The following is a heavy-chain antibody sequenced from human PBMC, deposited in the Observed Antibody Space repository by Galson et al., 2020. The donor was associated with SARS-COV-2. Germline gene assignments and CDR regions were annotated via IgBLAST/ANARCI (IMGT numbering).Heavy chain of an antibody. CDR3: ARGHRNNYFYYGMDV. Sequence: GGSLRLSCVASGFTFSDYEMNWVRQAPGKGLEWVSYINSISTSIYYADSVKGRFTISRDNAGNSLYLEMSSLRAEDTGLYYCARGHRNNYFYYGMDVWGQGTTVTVSS. J-gene: IGHJ6*02. D-gene: IGHD1-1*01. CDR1: GFTFSDYE. CDR2: INSISTSI. V-gene: IGHV3-48*03.